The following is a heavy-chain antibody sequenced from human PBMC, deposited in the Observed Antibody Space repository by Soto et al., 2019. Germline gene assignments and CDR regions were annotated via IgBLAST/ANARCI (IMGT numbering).Heavy chain of an antibody. V-gene: IGHV1-46*01. J-gene: IGHJ4*02. CDR1: GYTFTIYY. D-gene: IGHD6-19*01. CDR3: ARVPVIAVAGTLSFDY. Sequence: ASVKVSCKASGYTFTIYYMHWVRQAPGQGLEWMGIINPSGGSTSYAQKFQGRVTMTRDTSTSTVYMELSSLRSEDTAVYYCARVPVIAVAGTLSFDYCGQGTLVTVSS. CDR2: INPSGGST.